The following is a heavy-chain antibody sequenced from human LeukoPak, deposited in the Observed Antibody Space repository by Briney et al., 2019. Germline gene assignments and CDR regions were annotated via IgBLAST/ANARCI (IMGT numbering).Heavy chain of an antibody. J-gene: IGHJ6*02. CDR3: ARRHYDFWSSYSYYGMDV. D-gene: IGHD3-3*01. CDR1: YW. V-gene: IGHV5-51*01. CDR2: ISPGDFDT. Sequence: YWSWIRQHPGKGLEWMGIISPGDFDTTYSPSFQGQVTISADKSISTAYLQWSSMKASDTAIYYCARRHYDFWSSYSYYGMDVWGQGTTVTVSS.